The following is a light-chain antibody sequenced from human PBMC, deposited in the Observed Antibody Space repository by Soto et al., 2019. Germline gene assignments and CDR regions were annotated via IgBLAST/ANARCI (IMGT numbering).Light chain of an antibody. CDR1: QSINSH. V-gene: IGKV1-39*01. Sequence: DIQMTQSPCSLSASVGDRVTITCRASQSINSHLNWYQQQPGKAPKFLIYGASSLQSGVPSRFIGSGSGTDFTLSISSLQPEDFATYYCQQSYSTPITFGQGTRLEIK. CDR2: GAS. CDR3: QQSYSTPIT. J-gene: IGKJ5*01.